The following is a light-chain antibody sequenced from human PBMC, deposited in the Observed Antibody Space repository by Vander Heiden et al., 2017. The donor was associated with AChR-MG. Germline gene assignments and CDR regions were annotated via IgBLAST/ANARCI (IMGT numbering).Light chain of an antibody. CDR3: QQYGSSPYT. Sequence: EIVLTQSPGTLSLSPGERATLSCRASQSVSTYYLAWYQQKPGQAPRLLIYGASSRATGIPDTFSGSGSGTDFTLTISRLEPEDFALYYCQQYGSSPYTFGQGTKLESK. J-gene: IGKJ2*01. CDR1: QSVSTYY. CDR2: GAS. V-gene: IGKV3-20*01.